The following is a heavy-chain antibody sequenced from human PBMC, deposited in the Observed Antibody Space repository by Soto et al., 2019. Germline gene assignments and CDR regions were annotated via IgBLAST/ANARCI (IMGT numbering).Heavy chain of an antibody. V-gene: IGHV1-2*04. CDR2: INPNSGGT. D-gene: IGHD3-10*01. CDR3: VRGEYYSSGSYSNLDY. CDR1: GYTFTDYY. J-gene: IGHJ4*02. Sequence: ASVKVSCKASGYTFTDYYIHWVRQAPGQGLEWMGWINPNSGGTNYAQKFQAWVTMTRDTSLKTVYMELSRLRSDDTAVYYCVRGEYYSSGSYSNLDYWGQGTPVTVSS.